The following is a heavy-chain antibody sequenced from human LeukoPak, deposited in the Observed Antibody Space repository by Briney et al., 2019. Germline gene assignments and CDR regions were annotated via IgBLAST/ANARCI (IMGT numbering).Heavy chain of an antibody. Sequence: MASETLSLTCGVYDGSFSDYYWSWIRQPPGKGLEWIGEISHSGSTNCNTSLQSRVAISVDTSKNQISLKLSSVTAADTAVYYCARGQDYGGNSDYWYFDLWGRGTLVTVSS. V-gene: IGHV4-34*01. CDR2: ISHSGST. CDR3: ARGQDYGGNSDYWYFDL. CDR1: DGSFSDYY. J-gene: IGHJ2*01. D-gene: IGHD4-23*01.